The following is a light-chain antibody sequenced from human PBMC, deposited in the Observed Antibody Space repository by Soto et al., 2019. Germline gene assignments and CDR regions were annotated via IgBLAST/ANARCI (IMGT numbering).Light chain of an antibody. CDR1: SSDVGGYNY. Sequence: QSVLTQPRSVSGSPGQSVTISCTGTSSDVGGYNYVSWYQQHPGKAPKLMIYDVSKRPSGVPDRFSGSKSGNTASLTISGLQAEDEADYYCCSYTTSTAFYVFGTGTQLTVL. V-gene: IGLV2-11*01. CDR3: CSYTTSTAFYV. J-gene: IGLJ1*01. CDR2: DVS.